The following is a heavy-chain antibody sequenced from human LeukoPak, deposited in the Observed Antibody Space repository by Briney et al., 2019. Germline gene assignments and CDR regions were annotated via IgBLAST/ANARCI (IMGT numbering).Heavy chain of an antibody. V-gene: IGHV3-7*01. CDR1: GFTFSSHG. D-gene: IGHD6-19*01. Sequence: PGGSLRLSCAASGFTFSSHGMHWVRQAPGKGLEWVANIKQDGSEASYVDSVKGRFTISRDNAKNSVHLQMNSLRAEDTAVYYCARGGAGTIFRYYYYMDVWGKGTTVTVSS. CDR2: IKQDGSEA. J-gene: IGHJ6*03. CDR3: ARGGAGTIFRYYYYMDV.